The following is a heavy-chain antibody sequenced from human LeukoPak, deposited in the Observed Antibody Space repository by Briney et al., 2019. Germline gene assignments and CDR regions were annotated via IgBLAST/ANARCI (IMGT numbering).Heavy chain of an antibody. CDR3: ARLAAATSFDY. CDR1: SYPISSGYY. CDR2: IYRDGST. J-gene: IGHJ4*02. Sequence: SETLSLTCAVSSYPISSGYYWGWIRQPPGKGLEWIGSIYRDGSTYYNPSLKSRVTISVDTFRNQFSLDLSSVTAADTAVYYCARLAAATSFDYWGQGTLVTVSS. D-gene: IGHD6-25*01. V-gene: IGHV4-38-2*01.